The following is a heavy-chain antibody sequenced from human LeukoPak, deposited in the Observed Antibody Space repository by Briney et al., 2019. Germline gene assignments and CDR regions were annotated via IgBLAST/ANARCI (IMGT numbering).Heavy chain of an antibody. V-gene: IGHV3-23*01. CDR1: GFTFSSYD. CDR3: AKDLGIAAAGILFDY. D-gene: IGHD6-13*01. J-gene: IGHJ4*02. Sequence: PGGSLRLSCAASGFTFSSYDMHWVRQAPGKGLEWVSAISGSGGSTYYADSVKGWFTISRDNSKNTLYLQMNSLRAEDTAVYYCAKDLGIAAAGILFDYWGQGTLVTVSS. CDR2: ISGSGGST.